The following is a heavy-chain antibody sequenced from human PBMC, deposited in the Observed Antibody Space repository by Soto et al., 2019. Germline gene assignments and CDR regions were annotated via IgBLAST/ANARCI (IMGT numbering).Heavy chain of an antibody. CDR3: ARVGRTPMDV. J-gene: IGHJ6*02. CDR2: INSDGSST. D-gene: IGHD2-15*01. Sequence: PGGSLRLSCAASGFTFSSYGRHWVRQAPGKGLVWVSRINSDGSSTSYADSVKGRFTISRDNAKNTLYLQMNSLRAEDTAVYYCARVGRTPMDVWGQGTTVTVPS. CDR1: GFTFSSYG. V-gene: IGHV3-74*01.